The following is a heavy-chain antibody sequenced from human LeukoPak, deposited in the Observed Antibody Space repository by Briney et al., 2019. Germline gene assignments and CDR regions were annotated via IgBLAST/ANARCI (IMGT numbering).Heavy chain of an antibody. Sequence: GGSLRLSCAASGNYWMHWVRQAPGKGLVWVSHINSDGSWTSYADSVKGRFTISKDNAKNTVYLQMNNPRAEDTAVYYCVSFYETHWGRGTLVTVSS. J-gene: IGHJ4*02. D-gene: IGHD2/OR15-2a*01. CDR2: INSDGSWT. CDR3: VSFYETH. V-gene: IGHV3-74*01. CDR1: GNYW.